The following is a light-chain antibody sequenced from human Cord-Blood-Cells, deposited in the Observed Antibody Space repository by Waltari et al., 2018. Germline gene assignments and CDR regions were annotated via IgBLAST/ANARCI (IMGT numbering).Light chain of an antibody. CDR3: SSYTSSSVV. Sequence: QSALTQPASVSGSPGQSITISCPGTSSDVGGYNYVSWYQQHPGTAPKLMIYDVSNRPSGVSNRVSGSKSGNTASLTISGLQAEDEAEYYCSSYTSSSVVFGGGTKLTVL. CDR1: SSDVGGYNY. V-gene: IGLV2-14*01. J-gene: IGLJ2*01. CDR2: DVS.